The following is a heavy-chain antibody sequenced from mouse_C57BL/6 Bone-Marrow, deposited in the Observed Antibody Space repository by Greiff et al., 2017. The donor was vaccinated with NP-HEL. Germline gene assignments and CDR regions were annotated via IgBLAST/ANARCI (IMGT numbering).Heavy chain of an antibody. CDR1: GFTFSSYA. J-gene: IGHJ4*01. D-gene: IGHD2-4*01. Sequence: EVKVVESGGGLVKPGGSLKLSCAASGFTFSSYAMSWVRQTPEKRLEWVATISDGGSYTYYPDNVKGRFTISRDNAKNNLYLQMSHLKSEVTAMYYCARDKLRRNYYAMDYWGQGTSVTVSS. CDR3: ARDKLRRNYYAMDY. V-gene: IGHV5-4*01. CDR2: ISDGGSYT.